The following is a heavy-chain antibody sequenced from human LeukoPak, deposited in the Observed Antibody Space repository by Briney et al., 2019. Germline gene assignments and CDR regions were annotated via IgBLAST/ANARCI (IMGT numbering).Heavy chain of an antibody. D-gene: IGHD3-22*01. Sequence: PGGSLRLSCAAPGFDVSSHHMVWVRQAPGKGLEWVSVTYTRGNSYYTDSVKGRFIISRDTSKNTMDLQMNSLRPEDSALYFCARGGRGSAAVVAPRSFDIWGQGTMVAVSS. CDR3: ARGGRGSAAVVAPRSFDI. J-gene: IGHJ3*02. CDR1: GFDVSSHH. V-gene: IGHV3-53*01. CDR2: TYTRGNS.